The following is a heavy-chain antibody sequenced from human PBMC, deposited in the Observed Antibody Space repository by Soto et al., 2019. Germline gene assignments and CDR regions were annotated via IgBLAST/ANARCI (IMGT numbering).Heavy chain of an antibody. CDR3: ASAREYSYGSYYYYYGMDV. CDR2: INHSGST. V-gene: IGHV4-34*01. D-gene: IGHD5-18*01. J-gene: IGHJ6*02. Sequence: PSETLCLTCDVYGGSLSGYYGIWIRQHTGKGLEWIGEINHSGSTNYNASLKSRVTILEDTSKNQFFLRLSSVTAADTAVYYCASAREYSYGSYYYYYGMDVWGQGTTVTVSS. CDR1: GGSLSGYY.